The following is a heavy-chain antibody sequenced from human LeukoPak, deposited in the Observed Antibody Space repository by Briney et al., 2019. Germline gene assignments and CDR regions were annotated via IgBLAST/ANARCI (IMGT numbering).Heavy chain of an antibody. Sequence: SETLSLTCFVSGGSISAYYWSWIRQPPGKGLEWIGYVHYSGSTNYNPSLKSRVTISVDTSKNRFSLKLSSVTAADTAVYYCARGLSYGPLGYWGQGTLVTVSS. V-gene: IGHV4-59*12. CDR1: GGSISAYY. CDR2: VHYSGST. CDR3: ARGLSYGPLGY. J-gene: IGHJ4*02. D-gene: IGHD3-10*01.